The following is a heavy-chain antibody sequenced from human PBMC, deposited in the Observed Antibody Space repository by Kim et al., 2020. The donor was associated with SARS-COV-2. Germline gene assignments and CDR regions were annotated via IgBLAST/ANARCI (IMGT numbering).Heavy chain of an antibody. D-gene: IGHD6-13*01. V-gene: IGHV3-30-3*01. Sequence: GGSLRLSCAASGFTFSSYAMHWVRQAPGKGLEWVAVISYDGSNKYYADSVKGRFTISRDNSKNTLYLQMNSLRAEDTAVYYCARGRGIAAAGPAPYWGQGTLVTVSS. CDR3: ARGRGIAAAGPAPY. J-gene: IGHJ4*02. CDR2: ISYDGSNK. CDR1: GFTFSSYA.